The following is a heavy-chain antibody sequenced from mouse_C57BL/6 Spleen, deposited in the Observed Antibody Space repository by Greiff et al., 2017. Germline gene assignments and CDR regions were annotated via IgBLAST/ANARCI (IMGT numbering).Heavy chain of an antibody. CDR1: GYTFTSYW. Sequence: QVQLQQPGAELVRPGTSVKLSCKASGYTFTSYWMHWVKQRPGQGLAWIGVIDPSDSYTNYNQKFKGKATLTVDTSSSPAYMQLSSLTSEDSAVYYCARSDYYGSSRYAMDYWGQGTSVTVSS. J-gene: IGHJ4*01. CDR2: IDPSDSYT. CDR3: ARSDYYGSSRYAMDY. V-gene: IGHV1-59*01. D-gene: IGHD1-1*01.